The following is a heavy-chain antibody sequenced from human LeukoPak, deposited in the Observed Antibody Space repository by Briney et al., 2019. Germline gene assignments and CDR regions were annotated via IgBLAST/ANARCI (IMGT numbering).Heavy chain of an antibody. D-gene: IGHD4-17*01. V-gene: IGHV3-7*01. CDR3: ARDVYDYGDLDNFDY. CDR2: IKQDESEK. CDR1: GFTFSSYW. J-gene: IGHJ4*02. Sequence: PGGSLRLSCAASGFTFSSYWMSWVRQAPGKGLEWVANIKQDESEKYYVDSVKGRFTISRDNAKNSLYLQMNSLRAEDTAVYYCARDVYDYGDLDNFDYWGQGTLVTVSS.